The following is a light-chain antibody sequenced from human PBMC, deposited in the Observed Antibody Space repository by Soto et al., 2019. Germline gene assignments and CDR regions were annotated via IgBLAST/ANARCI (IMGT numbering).Light chain of an antibody. V-gene: IGLV2-14*01. CDR1: SSDVGGYNY. J-gene: IGLJ2*01. CDR2: DVS. CDR3: SSYTSSSTLVV. Sequence: QSALTQPASVSGSPGQSITISCTGTSSDVGGYNYVSWYQQHPGIAPKLMIYDVSNRPSGVSNRFSGSKSGNTASLTISGRQAEYEADYYCSSYTSSSTLVVFGGGTKLTVL.